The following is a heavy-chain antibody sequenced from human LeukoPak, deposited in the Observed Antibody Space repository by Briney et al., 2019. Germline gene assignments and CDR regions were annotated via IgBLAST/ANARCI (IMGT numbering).Heavy chain of an antibody. J-gene: IGHJ3*01. CDR2: VGGSGVDT. V-gene: IGHV3-23*01. CDR3: ARRGGSNGWGAFDV. D-gene: IGHD2-8*01. Sequence: PGGSLRLSCAASGITFSTHAMNWVRQAPGKGLEWVSSVGGSGVDTYYADSVKGRFTISRDNSKHTVFLQMHSLSRDDTAVYYCARRGGSNGWGAFDVWGQGTTITVSS. CDR1: GITFSTHA.